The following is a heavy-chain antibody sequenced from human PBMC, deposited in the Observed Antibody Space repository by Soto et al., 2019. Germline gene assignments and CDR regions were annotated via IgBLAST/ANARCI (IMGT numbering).Heavy chain of an antibody. CDR2: ISTYSGNT. Sequence: QIQLVQSGGEVKKPGASVKVSCKASGYKFITYGITWVRQAPGQGLAWMGGISTYSGNTDYAQSLQDRVTMTTDTSTSTVYMELGSLRSDDTAVYYCARGLGTNGLDVWGQGTAVTVSS. CDR1: GYKFITYG. V-gene: IGHV1-18*04. D-gene: IGHD3-16*01. J-gene: IGHJ6*02. CDR3: ARGLGTNGLDV.